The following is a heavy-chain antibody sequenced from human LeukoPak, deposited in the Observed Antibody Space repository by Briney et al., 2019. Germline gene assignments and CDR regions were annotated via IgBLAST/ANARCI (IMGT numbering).Heavy chain of an antibody. J-gene: IGHJ6*02. CDR3: AMGECSSTSCYYYYYDLDV. D-gene: IGHD2-2*01. CDR2: IYTSGST. CDR1: AGSISSYY. Sequence: SETLSLTCTVSAGSISSYYWSWIRQPAGKGLEWIGRIYTSGSTKYNPSLKSRVTMSVDTSKNQLSLKLRSVTAADTAVYYCAMGECSSTSCYYYYYDLDVWGQGTTVTVSS. V-gene: IGHV4-4*07.